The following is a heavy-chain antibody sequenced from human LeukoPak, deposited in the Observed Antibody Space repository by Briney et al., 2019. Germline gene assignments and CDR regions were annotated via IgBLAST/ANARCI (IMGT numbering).Heavy chain of an antibody. CDR1: GGSIRSSSYY. CDR3: ARQTGDLWFDP. D-gene: IGHD3-16*01. Sequence: SETLSLTCTVSGGSIRSSSYYWGWIRQPPEKGLEWIGSIYYSGSTYYNPSLKSRVTMSVDKSKNQFSLKLSSVTAADTAVYHCARQTGDLWFDPWGQGTPVTVSS. J-gene: IGHJ5*02. CDR2: IYYSGST. V-gene: IGHV4-39*01.